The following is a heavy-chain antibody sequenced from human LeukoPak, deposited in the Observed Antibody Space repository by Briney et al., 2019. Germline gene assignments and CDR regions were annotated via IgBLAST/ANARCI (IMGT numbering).Heavy chain of an antibody. CDR2: IYYSGST. J-gene: IGHJ4*02. CDR3: ARQAAGFDY. CDR1: GGSISSYY. V-gene: IGHV4-59*08. Sequence: SETLSLTCTVSGGSISSYYWSWIRQPPGKGLEWIGYIYYSGSTNYNPSLKSRVTISVDTSKNQFSLKLSSVTAADTAVYYCARQAAGFDYWGQGTLVTVAS. D-gene: IGHD6-25*01.